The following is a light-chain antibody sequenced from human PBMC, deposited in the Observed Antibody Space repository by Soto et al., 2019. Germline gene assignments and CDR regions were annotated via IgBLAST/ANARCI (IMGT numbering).Light chain of an antibody. Sequence: QSALTQPPSASGSPGQSVTISCTGTSSDVGGYNYVSWYQQHPGKAPKLMIYEVSKRPSGVPDRFSGSKSGNTASLTVSGLQAEDEADYYCSSYAGSNTVVFVGATKLTVL. J-gene: IGLJ2*01. V-gene: IGLV2-8*01. CDR2: EVS. CDR3: SSYAGSNTVV. CDR1: SSDVGGYNY.